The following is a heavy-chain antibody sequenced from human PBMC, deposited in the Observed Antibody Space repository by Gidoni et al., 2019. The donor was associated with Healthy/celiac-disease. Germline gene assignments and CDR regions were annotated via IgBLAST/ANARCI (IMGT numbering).Heavy chain of an antibody. Sequence: QVQLVQSGAEVKKPGSSVKVSCKASGGTFSSYAISWVRQAPGQGLEWMGGIIPIFGTANYAQKFQGRVTITADESTSTAYMELSSLRSEDTAVYYCAREVGYGGNGEENYYYYYGMDVWGQGTTVTVSS. CDR2: IIPIFGTA. CDR3: AREVGYGGNGEENYYYYYGMDV. CDR1: GGTFSSYA. D-gene: IGHD2-15*01. V-gene: IGHV1-69*01. J-gene: IGHJ6*02.